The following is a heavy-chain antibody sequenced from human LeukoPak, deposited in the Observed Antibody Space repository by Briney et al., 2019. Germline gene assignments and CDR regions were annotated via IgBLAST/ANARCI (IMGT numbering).Heavy chain of an antibody. D-gene: IGHD3-22*01. Sequence: GGSLRLSCAASGFTLSSYRMNWVRQVPGKGLEWVSSISSSSSYIYYADSVKGRFTISRDNAKNSLYLQMNSLRAEDTAVYYCASGRAGYYYDSTPDAFDIWGQGTMVTVSS. V-gene: IGHV3-21*01. CDR2: ISSSSSYI. CDR3: ASGRAGYYYDSTPDAFDI. CDR1: GFTLSSYR. J-gene: IGHJ3*02.